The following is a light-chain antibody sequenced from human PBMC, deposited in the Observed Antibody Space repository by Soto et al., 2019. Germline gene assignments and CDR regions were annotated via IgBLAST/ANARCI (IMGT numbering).Light chain of an antibody. CDR1: QSVSIN. V-gene: IGKV3-15*01. CDR3: QQYNNWPWT. CDR2: GAS. Sequence: EIVLAQSPATLSLSPGERATLSCRASQSVSINLAWYQQKPGQAPRLLIYGASTRATGIPARFSGSGSGTEFTLTISSLQSEDFAVYYCQQYNNWPWTFGQGTKVDI. J-gene: IGKJ1*01.